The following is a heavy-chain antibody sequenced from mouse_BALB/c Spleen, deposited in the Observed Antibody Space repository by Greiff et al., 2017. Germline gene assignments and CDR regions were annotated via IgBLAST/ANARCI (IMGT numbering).Heavy chain of an antibody. J-gene: IGHJ3*01. CDR3: AHPSTMINGFAY. CDR1: GYAFSSYW. CDR2: IYPGDGDT. V-gene: IGHV1-80*01. Sequence: QVQLQQSGAELVRPGSSVKISCKASGYAFSSYWMNWVKQRPGQGLEWIGQIYPGDGDTNYNGKFKGKATLTADKSSSTAYMQLSSLTSEDSAVYFCAHPSTMINGFAYWGQGTLVTVSA. D-gene: IGHD2-4*01.